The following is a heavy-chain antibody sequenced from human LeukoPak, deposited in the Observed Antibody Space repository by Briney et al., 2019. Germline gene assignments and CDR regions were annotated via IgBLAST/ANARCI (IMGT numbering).Heavy chain of an antibody. V-gene: IGHV1-69*06. Sequence: SVKVSCKASGGTFSSYAISWVRQAPGQGLEWMGRIIPIFGTANYAQKFRGRVTITADKTTSTAYMELSRLRSEDTAVYYCVRDSKSSSSSAQEFFDYWGQGTLVTVSS. CDR1: GGTFSSYA. J-gene: IGHJ4*02. CDR2: IIPIFGTA. D-gene: IGHD6-6*01. CDR3: VRDSKSSSSSAQEFFDY.